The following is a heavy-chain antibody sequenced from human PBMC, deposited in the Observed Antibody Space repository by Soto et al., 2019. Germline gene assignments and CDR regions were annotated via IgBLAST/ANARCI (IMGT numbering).Heavy chain of an antibody. Sequence: QVQLVDSGGGVVQPGRSLRLSCAASGFTFSCCGIHWVRQAPGKGLDWVAAISKNGGDQYYADSVKGRFTISRDNSRNTLYLQMNSVGAEDTAVYYCVRDLYDNSGYTHLDSWGQGTLVTVSS. J-gene: IGHJ4*02. D-gene: IGHD3-22*01. CDR1: GFTFSCCG. V-gene: IGHV3-30-3*01. CDR3: VRDLYDNSGYTHLDS. CDR2: ISKNGGDQ.